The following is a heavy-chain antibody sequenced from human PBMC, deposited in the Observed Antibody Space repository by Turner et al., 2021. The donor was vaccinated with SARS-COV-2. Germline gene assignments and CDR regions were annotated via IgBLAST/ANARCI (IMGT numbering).Heavy chain of an antibody. CDR1: GLTVSSNF. CDR3: ARDLMEVGGMDV. J-gene: IGHJ6*02. D-gene: IGHD3-3*01. V-gene: IGHV3-53*01. Sequence: EVQLVESGGGLIQPGGSLRLSCAASGLTVSSNFMSWVRQAPGKGLEWVSVIYSGGSTYYADSVKGRFTISRDNSKNTLYLQMNSLRAEDTAVYYCARDLMEVGGMDVWGQGTTVTVSS. CDR2: IYSGGST.